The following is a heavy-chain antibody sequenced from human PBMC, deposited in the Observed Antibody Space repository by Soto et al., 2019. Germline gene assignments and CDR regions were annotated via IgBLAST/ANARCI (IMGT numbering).Heavy chain of an antibody. CDR2: IYSSGST. J-gene: IGHJ4*02. Sequence: SVTLSLTWTVSGGSISSGGNYWSWSRQHPGKGLEWIGYIYSSGSTNYNPSLKSRVSISVDTSKNQFSLNLSSVTAADTAVYYCARVGGYRLDYWGQGTLVTVSS. CDR1: GGSISSGGNY. CDR3: ARVGGYRLDY. D-gene: IGHD3-16*02. V-gene: IGHV4-31*02.